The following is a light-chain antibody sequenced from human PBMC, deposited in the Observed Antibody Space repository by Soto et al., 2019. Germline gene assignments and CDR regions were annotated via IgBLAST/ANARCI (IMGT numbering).Light chain of an antibody. CDR2: RNN. Sequence: QSVLTQPPSASGTHGQRVTISCSGSSSNIGSNYVYWYQQLPGTAPKLLIYRNNQRPSGVPDRFSGSKSGTSASLALSGLRSEDEADYYCAAWDDSLSGPVFGGGTKLTVL. CDR3: AAWDDSLSGPV. V-gene: IGLV1-47*01. CDR1: SSNIGSNY. J-gene: IGLJ3*02.